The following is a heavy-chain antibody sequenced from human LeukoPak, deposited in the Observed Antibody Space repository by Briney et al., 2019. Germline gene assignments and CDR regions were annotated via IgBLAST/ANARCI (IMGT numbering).Heavy chain of an antibody. J-gene: IGHJ4*02. D-gene: IGHD3-9*01. V-gene: IGHV3-64*04. CDR1: GFTFSTYT. CDR2: ISNNGGSS. Sequence: SGGSLRLSCSASGFTFSTYTMHWVRQAPGKGLEYVSGISNNGGSSYYADSVKGRFTISRDNSKNTLHLQMNSLRAEDTAIYYCAKDLNYDVLTGAFDHWGQGTLVTVSS. CDR3: AKDLNYDVLTGAFDH.